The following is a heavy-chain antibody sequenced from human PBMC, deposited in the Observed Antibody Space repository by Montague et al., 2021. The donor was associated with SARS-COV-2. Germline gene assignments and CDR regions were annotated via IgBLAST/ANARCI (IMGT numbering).Heavy chain of an antibody. Sequence: SLSLSFSASGFTFGDYYMTWVRQAPGKGLERISDISSGSHYTNYADSVRGRFTISRDDAKKSLYLDMDSLRAEDTAVYYCARIFLVEPHGIALYYFDYWGQGALVTVSS. CDR1: GFTFGDYY. CDR2: ISSGSHYT. CDR3: ARIFLVEPHGIALYYFDY. J-gene: IGHJ4*02. D-gene: IGHD6-13*01. V-gene: IGHV3-11*03.